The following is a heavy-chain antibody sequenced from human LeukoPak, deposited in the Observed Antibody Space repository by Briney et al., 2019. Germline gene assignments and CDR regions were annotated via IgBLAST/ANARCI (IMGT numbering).Heavy chain of an antibody. J-gene: IGHJ4*02. CDR3: ARAGSSSWYYFDY. Sequence: SETRSLTCTVSGGSISGSSYYWGWIRQAPGKGLEWIGSIYYSGITHYNASLKSRVTISVDTSKNQFSLKLSSVTAADTAVYYCARAGSSSWYYFDYWGQGTLVTVSS. D-gene: IGHD6-13*01. CDR2: IYYSGIT. CDR1: GGSISGSSYY. V-gene: IGHV4-39*07.